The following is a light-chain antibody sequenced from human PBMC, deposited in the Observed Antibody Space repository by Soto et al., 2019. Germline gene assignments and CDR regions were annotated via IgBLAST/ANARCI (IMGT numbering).Light chain of an antibody. V-gene: IGLV1-40*01. J-gene: IGLJ1*01. CDR1: SSNIGAGYD. CDR2: GNS. CDR3: QSYYSSLSYV. Sequence: QSVLTQPPSVSGAPGQRVTISCTGSSSNIGAGYDVHWYQQRPGTAPKLLIYGNSNRPSGVPDRFSGSKSGTSASLAITGLQAEDEADYYCQSYYSSLSYVFGTGTKLTVL.